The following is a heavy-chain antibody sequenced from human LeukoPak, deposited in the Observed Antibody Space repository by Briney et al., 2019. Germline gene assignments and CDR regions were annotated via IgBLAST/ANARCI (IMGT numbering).Heavy chain of an antibody. J-gene: IGHJ4*02. CDR3: AKDGLMRFFGY. Sequence: PGRSLRLSCAASGFIFSSYGMYWVRQAPGKGLEWVAVISNDGNNKEYADSVKGRFTISRDNSKNTLYLQMNSLRADDTAVYHCAKDGLMRFFGYWGQGTLVTVSS. V-gene: IGHV3-30*18. CDR2: ISNDGNNK. D-gene: IGHD2-8*01. CDR1: GFIFSSYG.